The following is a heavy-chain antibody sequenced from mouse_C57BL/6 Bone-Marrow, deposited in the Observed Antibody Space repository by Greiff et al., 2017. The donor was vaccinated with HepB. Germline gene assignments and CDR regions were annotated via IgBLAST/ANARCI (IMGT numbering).Heavy chain of an antibody. Sequence: DVKLQESGPELVKPGASVKIPCKASGYTFTDYNMDWVKQSHGKSLEWIGDINPNNGGTIYNQKFKGKATLTVDKSSSTAYMELRSLTSEDTAVYYCAREDYYGSRTGGFAYWGQGTLVTVSA. D-gene: IGHD1-1*01. CDR2: INPNNGGT. J-gene: IGHJ3*01. CDR3: AREDYYGSRTGGFAY. CDR1: GYTFTDYN. V-gene: IGHV1-18*01.